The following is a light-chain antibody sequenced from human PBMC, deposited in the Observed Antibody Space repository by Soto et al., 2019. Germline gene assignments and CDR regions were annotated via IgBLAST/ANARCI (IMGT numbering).Light chain of an antibody. CDR2: LGS. CDR3: MQALQTPLT. CDR1: QSLLHSDGYNY. V-gene: IGKV2-28*01. Sequence: DVVMTQSPLSLPVTPGEPASISCRSSQSLLHSDGYNYLGWFLQRPGQSPQVLIYLGSNRAPGVPDRFSGSGSGTDFTLRISRVEAEDVGVYYCMQALQTPLTFGGGTKVDIK. J-gene: IGKJ4*01.